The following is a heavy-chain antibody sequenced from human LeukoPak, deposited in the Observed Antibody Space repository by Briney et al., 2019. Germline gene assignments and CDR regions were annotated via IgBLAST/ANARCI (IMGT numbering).Heavy chain of an antibody. D-gene: IGHD2-15*01. CDR3: ARVVPSYYYYYMDV. CDR2: IYYSGST. J-gene: IGHJ6*03. V-gene: IGHV4-39*01. Sequence: SETLSLTCTVSGGSISSSSYYWGWIRQPPGKGLEWIGSIYYSGSTYYNPSLKSRVTISVDTSKNQFSLKLSSVTAADTAVNYCARVVPSYYYYYMDVWGKGTTVTVSS. CDR1: GGSISSSSYY.